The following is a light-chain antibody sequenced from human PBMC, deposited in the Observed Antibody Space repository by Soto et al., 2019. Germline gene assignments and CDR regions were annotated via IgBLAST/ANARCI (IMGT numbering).Light chain of an antibody. CDR2: SNN. Sequence: QSVLTQPPSVSGTPGQRVTISCSGSTSNIGSNYVYWYQQLPGTAPKLLIYSNNQRPSGVPDRFSGSKSGTSASLAISGLRSEDEGDYYCAAWDDSLSGSYVFGTGTQLTVL. CDR1: TSNIGSNY. CDR3: AAWDDSLSGSYV. V-gene: IGLV1-47*02. J-gene: IGLJ1*01.